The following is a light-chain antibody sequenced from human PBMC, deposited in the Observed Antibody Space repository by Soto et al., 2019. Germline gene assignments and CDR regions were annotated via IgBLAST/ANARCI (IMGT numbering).Light chain of an antibody. CDR2: DVS. J-gene: IGLJ1*01. V-gene: IGLV2-11*01. Sequence: QSALTQPRPVSGSPGQSVTISCTGTSSDVGGYNYVSWYQQHPGKAPKLMIYDVSKRPSGVPDRFSGSKSGNTASLTISGLQAEDEADYYCCSYAGSYLNYVFGTGTKLTVL. CDR1: SSDVGGYNY. CDR3: CSYAGSYLNYV.